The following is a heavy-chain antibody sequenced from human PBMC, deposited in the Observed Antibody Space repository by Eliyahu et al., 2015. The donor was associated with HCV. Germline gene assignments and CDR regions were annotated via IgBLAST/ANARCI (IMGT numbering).Heavy chain of an antibody. CDR1: GGSFSGYY. CDR2: INHSGST. Sequence: QVQLQQWGAGLLKPSETLSLTCAVYGGSFSGYYWXWIRQPPGKGLEWIGEINHSGSTNYNPSLKSRVTISVDTSKNQFSLKLSSVTAADTAVYYCARGSIAVAGTDYWGQGTLVTVSS. V-gene: IGHV4-34*01. J-gene: IGHJ4*02. CDR3: ARGSIAVAGTDY. D-gene: IGHD6-19*01.